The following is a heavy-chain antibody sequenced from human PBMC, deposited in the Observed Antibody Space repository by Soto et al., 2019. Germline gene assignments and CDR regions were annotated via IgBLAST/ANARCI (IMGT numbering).Heavy chain of an antibody. J-gene: IGHJ5*02. Sequence: QVQLQESGPRLVKPSGTLSLTCAVYGGSLSSCNWWSWVRQPPGKGLEWIGEIYRYGSTSYNPSLKSRVTIGVDKSNNQIPLKMTSLTAAATAVYFCLGGGRPGQIDWFDPWGQGILVTVSS. CDR3: LGGGRPGQIDWFDP. CDR2: IYRYGST. D-gene: IGHD3-16*01. V-gene: IGHV4-4*02. CDR1: GGSLSSCNW.